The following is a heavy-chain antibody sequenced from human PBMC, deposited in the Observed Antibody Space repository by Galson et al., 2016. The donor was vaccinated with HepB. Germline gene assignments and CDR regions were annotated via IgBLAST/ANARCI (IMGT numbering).Heavy chain of an antibody. CDR1: EFPFEDYA. J-gene: IGHJ6*04. CDR3: AKLLELYRLGLYDYYGMDV. CDR2: ISWNSGNI. V-gene: IGHV3-9*01. D-gene: IGHD2-8*02. Sequence: LRLSCAASEFPFEDYAMHWVRQAPGKGLEWVSGISWNSGNIDYADSVKGRFTISRDNSKNTLYLQMNSLRAEDTAVYYCAKLLELYRLGLYDYYGMDVWGKGTTVTVSS.